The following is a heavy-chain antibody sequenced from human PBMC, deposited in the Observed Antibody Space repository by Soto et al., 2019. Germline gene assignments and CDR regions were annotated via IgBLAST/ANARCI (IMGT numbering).Heavy chain of an antibody. CDR2: IYYSGST. D-gene: IGHD6-13*01. CDR1: GGSISSGGYY. CDR3: ARQASSSHIDY. Sequence: TLSLTCTVSGGSISSGGYYWSWISQHPGKGLEWVGYIYYSGSTYYNPSLKSRVTISVDTSNNQFSLNPSSVTAEHTAVYHCARQASSSHIDYWGQGALVTVS. J-gene: IGHJ4*02. V-gene: IGHV4-31*03.